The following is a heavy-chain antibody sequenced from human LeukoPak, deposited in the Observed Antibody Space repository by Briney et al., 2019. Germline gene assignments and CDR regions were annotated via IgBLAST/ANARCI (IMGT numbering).Heavy chain of an antibody. CDR2: IKEDGSEK. CDR1: GFTFSTYW. J-gene: IGHJ5*01. V-gene: IGHV3-7*01. CDR3: AKAGFDFWSGYSKWFDS. Sequence: GGSLRLSCAGSGFTFSTYWVSWVRQAPGKGLEWVANIKEDGSEKYYVDSVKGRFTISRDNAKNSLYLQMSSLRAEDTAVYYCAKAGFDFWSGYSKWFDSWGQGTLVTVSS. D-gene: IGHD3-3*01.